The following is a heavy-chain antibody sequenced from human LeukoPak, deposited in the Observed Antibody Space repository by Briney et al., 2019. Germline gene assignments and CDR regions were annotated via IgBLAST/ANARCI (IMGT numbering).Heavy chain of an antibody. J-gene: IGHJ3*02. CDR1: GDPISMHY. V-gene: IGHV4-59*11. CDR2: IDHTGST. Sequence: SETLSLTCSVSGDPISMHYWSWIRQPPGKGLEWIGYIDHTGSTNYNPSLKSRVTISGDTSKNQFSLKLSSVTAADTAVYYCTRDRSALDTWGQGTMVTVSS. CDR3: TRDRSALDT.